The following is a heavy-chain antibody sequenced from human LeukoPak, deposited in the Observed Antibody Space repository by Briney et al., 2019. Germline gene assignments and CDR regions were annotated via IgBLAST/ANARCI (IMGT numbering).Heavy chain of an antibody. Sequence: PGGSLKLSCAASGFNFDEYTMYWVRQGPGKGLEWVAFISWAGSTTSFAESVKGRFTISRDNSKNSLYLQMNSLRTEDTALYYCAIDSRAQMGYVGYMDVWGKGSMVTVSS. V-gene: IGHV3-43*01. J-gene: IGHJ6*03. CDR3: AIDSRAQMGYVGYMDV. D-gene: IGHD2-8*01. CDR1: GFNFDEYT. CDR2: ISWAGSTT.